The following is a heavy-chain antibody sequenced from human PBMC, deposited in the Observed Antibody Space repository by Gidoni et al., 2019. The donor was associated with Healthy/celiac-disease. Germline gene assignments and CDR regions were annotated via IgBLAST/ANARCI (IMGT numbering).Heavy chain of an antibody. CDR1: VFTFSSYA. D-gene: IGHD3-22*01. V-gene: IGHV3-23*01. Sequence: EVQLLESGGGLVQPGGSLRLSCAASVFTFSSYAMSWVRQAPGKGLEWVSAISGSGGSTYYADSVKGRFTISRDNSKNTLYLQMNSLRAEDTAVYYCAKDHYYDSSGYPYYFDYWGQGTLVTVSS. CDR2: ISGSGGST. CDR3: AKDHYYDSSGYPYYFDY. J-gene: IGHJ4*02.